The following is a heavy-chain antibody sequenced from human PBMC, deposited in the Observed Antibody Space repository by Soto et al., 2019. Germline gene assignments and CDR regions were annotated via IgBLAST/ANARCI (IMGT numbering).Heavy chain of an antibody. Sequence: PSETLSLTCTVSGVSITSGDYNWSWLRQAPGKGLEWIGFVYSSGRTYSNPSLKSRLTMSADTSKNQFSLKVNSVTAADTAVYYCATLGIAGTTSHYYYGTDVWGQGTPVTVSS. D-gene: IGHD1-7*01. CDR3: ATLGIAGTTSHYYYGTDV. J-gene: IGHJ6*02. CDR1: GVSITSGDYN. V-gene: IGHV4-30-4*01. CDR2: VYSSGRT.